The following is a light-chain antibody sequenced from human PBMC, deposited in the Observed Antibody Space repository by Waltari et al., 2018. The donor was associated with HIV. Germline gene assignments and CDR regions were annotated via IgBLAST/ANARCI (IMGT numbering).Light chain of an antibody. CDR3: LLFFGATRI. Sequence: QAAVTQEPSMTVSPGGTIILTCGSSAGPVTSKNYAYWFQQKPGQAPTALIFDSTNRHSCTPARFSGFLLGDKAVLTLSGALSEDEAFYYCLLFFGATRIFGGGTMVTV. J-gene: IGLJ2*01. CDR2: DST. CDR1: AGPVTSKNY. V-gene: IGLV7-46*01.